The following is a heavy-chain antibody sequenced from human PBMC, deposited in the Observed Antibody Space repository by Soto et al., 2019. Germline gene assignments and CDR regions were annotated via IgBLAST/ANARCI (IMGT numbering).Heavy chain of an antibody. CDR2: INHSGST. Sequence: SETLSLTCAVYGGSFIGYNCNWIRQAPGQGLEWIGEINHSGSTNYNPSLESRVTMSLDTSKNQFSLRLSSVTAADTGVYYCARAGSRIAPKHYFDPWGQGTLVTVSS. CDR1: GGSFIGYN. D-gene: IGHD3-10*01. J-gene: IGHJ5*02. CDR3: ARAGSRIAPKHYFDP. V-gene: IGHV4-34*01.